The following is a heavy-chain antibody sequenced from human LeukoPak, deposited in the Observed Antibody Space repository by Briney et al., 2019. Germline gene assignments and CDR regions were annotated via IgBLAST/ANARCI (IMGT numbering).Heavy chain of an antibody. CDR3: AREGYSSSSNDY. CDR2: IKQDGSEK. Sequence: GGSLRLSCAASGFTLSSYWMSWVRQAPGKGLEWVANIKQDGSEKYYVGSVKGRFSISRDNAKNSLYLQMNSLRAEDTAVYYCAREGYSSSSNDYWGQGTLVTVSS. CDR1: GFTLSSYW. J-gene: IGHJ4*02. V-gene: IGHV3-7*01. D-gene: IGHD6-6*01.